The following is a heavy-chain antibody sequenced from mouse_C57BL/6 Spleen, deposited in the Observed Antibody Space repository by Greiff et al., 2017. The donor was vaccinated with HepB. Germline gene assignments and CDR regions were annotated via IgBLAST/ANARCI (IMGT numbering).Heavy chain of an antibody. CDR2: ICWDDDK. J-gene: IGHJ4*01. CDR1: GFSLSTFGMG. CDR3: ARMKEYDVGDYYAMDY. V-gene: IGHV8-8*01. Sequence: QVQLKESGPGILQPSQTLSLTCSFSGFSLSTFGMGVGWIRQPSGKGLEWLAHICWDDDKYYNPALKSRLTIAKDTSKNHVILKIANVDTADTATYYCARMKEYDVGDYYAMDYWGQGTSVTVSS. D-gene: IGHD2-12*01.